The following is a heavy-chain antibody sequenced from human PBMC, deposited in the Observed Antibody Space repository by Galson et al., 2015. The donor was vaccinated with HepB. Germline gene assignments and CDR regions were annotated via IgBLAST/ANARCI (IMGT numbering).Heavy chain of an antibody. CDR2: ISAYNGNT. J-gene: IGHJ4*02. Sequence: SVKVSCKASGYTFTSYGISWVRQAPGQGLEWMGWISAYNGNTNYAQKLQGRVTMTTDTSTSTAYMELRSLRSDDTAAYYCARDTQWLGYCSGGSCYDYWGQGTLVTVSS. D-gene: IGHD2-15*01. V-gene: IGHV1-18*01. CDR3: ARDTQWLGYCSGGSCYDY. CDR1: GYTFTSYG.